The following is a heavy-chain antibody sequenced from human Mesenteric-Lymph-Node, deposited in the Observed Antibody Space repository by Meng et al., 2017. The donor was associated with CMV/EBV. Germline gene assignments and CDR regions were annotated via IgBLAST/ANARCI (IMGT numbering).Heavy chain of an antibody. V-gene: IGHV4-59*11. CDR2: VSYNGVA. CDR1: GFSISSHY. D-gene: IGHD2-2*01. J-gene: IGHJ6*02. Sequence: SETLSLTCTVSGFSISSHYWSWIRQPPGKGLDWIGHVSYNGVAKYSPSLQSRVSISIDTSRNQFSLILSSVAAEDTAVYYCARDYGIYCSTSSCYGTYFHYGMDVWGQGTTVTVSS. CDR3: ARDYGIYCSTSSCYGTYFHYGMDV.